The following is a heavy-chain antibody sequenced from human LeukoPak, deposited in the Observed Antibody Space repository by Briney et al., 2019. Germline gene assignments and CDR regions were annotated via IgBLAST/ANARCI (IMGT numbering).Heavy chain of an antibody. CDR1: GGSISSYY. V-gene: IGHV4-59*12. CDR3: ARGGIVVVPAAIFNYYYYYGMDV. J-gene: IGHJ6*02. CDR2: IYYSGST. Sequence: SETLPLTCTVSGGSISSYYWSWIRQPPGKGLEWIGYIYYSGSTNYNPSLKSRVTISVDTSKNQFSLKLSSVTAADTAVYYCARGGIVVVPAAIFNYYYYYGMDVWGQGTTVTVSS. D-gene: IGHD2-2*01.